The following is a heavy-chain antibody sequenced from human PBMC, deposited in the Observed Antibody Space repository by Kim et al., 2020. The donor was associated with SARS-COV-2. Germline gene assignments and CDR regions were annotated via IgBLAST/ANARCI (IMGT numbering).Heavy chain of an antibody. Sequence: SETLSLTCTVSSDSISSYYWSWIRQLPGKGLEWVGYIYYSGSTDYNPSLKSRVTISWDTSKNQVSLDVTSVSAADTAVYYCTRSEGRGSWHQFDYWGQGTLVTVSS. CDR3: TRSEGRGSWHQFDY. J-gene: IGHJ4*02. D-gene: IGHD6-13*01. V-gene: IGHV4-59*01. CDR1: SDSISSYY. CDR2: IYYSGST.